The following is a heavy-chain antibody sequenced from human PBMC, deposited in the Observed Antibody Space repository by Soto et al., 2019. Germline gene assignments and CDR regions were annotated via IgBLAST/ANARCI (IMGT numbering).Heavy chain of an antibody. CDR3: ARVSRYSYGSTNYYYYGMDV. CDR2: ISAYNGNT. V-gene: IGHV1-18*01. D-gene: IGHD5-18*01. J-gene: IGHJ6*02. CDR1: GYTFTSYG. Sequence: ASVKVSCKASGYTFTSYGISWVRQAPGQGLEWMGWISAYNGNTNYAQKLQGRVTMTTDTSTSTAYMELRSLRSDDTAVYYCARVSRYSYGSTNYYYYGMDVWGQGTTVTVSS.